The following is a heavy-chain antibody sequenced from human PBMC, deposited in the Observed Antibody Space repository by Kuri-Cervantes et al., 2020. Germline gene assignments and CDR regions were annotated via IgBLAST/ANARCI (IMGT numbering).Heavy chain of an antibody. V-gene: IGHV3-15*01. CDR1: GFTFSNAW. D-gene: IGHD2-21*01. J-gene: IGHJ4*02. CDR2: TKSKADGGTI. Sequence: GGSLRLSCVASGFTFSNAWTSWVRQAPGKGLEWVGRTKSKADGGTIDYATPVKGRVIISRDDSKNTLYLQMNNLKTEDTAVYFCATYLEYYFDYWGQGTLVTVSS. CDR3: ATYLEYYFDY.